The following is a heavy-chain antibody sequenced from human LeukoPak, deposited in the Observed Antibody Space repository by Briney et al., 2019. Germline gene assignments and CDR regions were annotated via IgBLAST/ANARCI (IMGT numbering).Heavy chain of an antibody. D-gene: IGHD3-16*01. J-gene: IGHJ4*02. CDR3: AKDASGVIYYFDS. Sequence: GASVKVSCKASGYTFTSYGISWVRQAPGQGLEWMGRINPNGGGTNYAQRFQGRVTMTRDTSISTAYMELNSLRSDDTAVYYCAKDASGVIYYFDSWGQGTLVTVSS. CDR1: GYTFTSYG. CDR2: INPNGGGT. V-gene: IGHV1-2*06.